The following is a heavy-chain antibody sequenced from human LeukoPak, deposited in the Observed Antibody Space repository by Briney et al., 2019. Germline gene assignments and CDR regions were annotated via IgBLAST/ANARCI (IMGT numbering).Heavy chain of an antibody. CDR3: ARGGRGSTYDY. CDR2: IYDSGST. D-gene: IGHD5-12*01. J-gene: IGHJ4*02. V-gene: IGHV4-59*01. Sequence: PSETLSLTCTVSGGSISSYYWSWIRQPPGKGLEWIGYIYDSGSTNYNPSLKSRVTISVDTSKNQFSLKLSSVTAADTAVYYCARGGRGSTYDYWGQGTLVTVSS. CDR1: GGSISSYY.